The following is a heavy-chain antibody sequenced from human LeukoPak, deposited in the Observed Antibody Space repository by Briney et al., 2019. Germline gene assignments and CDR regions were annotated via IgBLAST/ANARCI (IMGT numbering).Heavy chain of an antibody. V-gene: IGHV3-21*01. CDR2: ISSSSSYI. J-gene: IGHJ4*02. CDR1: GFTFSSYS. D-gene: IGHD3-10*01. Sequence: SGGSLRLSCAASGFTFSSYSMNWVRQAPGKGLEWVSSISSSSSYIYYADSVKGRFTISRDNAKNSLYLQMNSLRAEDTAVYYCARAITPHNRITMVRGIPPYFDYWGQGTLVTVSS. CDR3: ARAITPHNRITMVRGIPPYFDY.